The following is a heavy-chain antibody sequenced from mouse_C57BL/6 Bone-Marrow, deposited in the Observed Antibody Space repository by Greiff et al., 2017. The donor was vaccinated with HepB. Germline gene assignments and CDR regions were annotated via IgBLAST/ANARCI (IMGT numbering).Heavy chain of an antibody. CDR3: AIPSYYYGSSYLFAY. CDR2: IYPRDGST. V-gene: IGHV1-85*01. J-gene: IGHJ3*01. CDR1: GYTFTSYD. D-gene: IGHD1-1*01. Sequence: VQLQQSGPELVKPGASVKLSCKASGYTFTSYDINWVKQRPGQGLEWIGWIYPRDGSTKYNEKFKGKATLTVDTSSSTAYMELHSLTSEDSAVYYCAIPSYYYGSSYLFAYWGQGTLVTVSA.